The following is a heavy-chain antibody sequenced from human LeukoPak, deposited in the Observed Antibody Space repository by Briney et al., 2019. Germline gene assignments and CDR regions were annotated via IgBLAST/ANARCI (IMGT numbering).Heavy chain of an antibody. V-gene: IGHV3-30-3*01. D-gene: IGHD5-12*01. CDR3: ARSPPTKYYFDY. Sequence: PGGSLRLSCAASGFTFSSYAMRWVRQAPGKGLEWVAVISYDGSNKYYADSVKGRFTISRDNSKNTLYLQMNSLRAEDTAVYYCARSPPTKYYFDYWGQGTLVTVSS. CDR1: GFTFSSYA. J-gene: IGHJ4*02. CDR2: ISYDGSNK.